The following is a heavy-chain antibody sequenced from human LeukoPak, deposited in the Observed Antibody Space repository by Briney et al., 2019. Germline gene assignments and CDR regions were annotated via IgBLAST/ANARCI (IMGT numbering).Heavy chain of an antibody. CDR3: AKDSGRWFYFGY. J-gene: IGHJ4*02. Sequence: GGSLRLSCAASGFTFSGYGMHWVRQAPGKGLEWVAFISYDGSREYYADSVKGRFTISRDNSKNTLYLQMNSLRVEDTAVYYCAKDSGRWFYFGYWGQGTLVTVSS. D-gene: IGHD1-26*01. V-gene: IGHV3-30*02. CDR1: GFTFSGYG. CDR2: ISYDGSRE.